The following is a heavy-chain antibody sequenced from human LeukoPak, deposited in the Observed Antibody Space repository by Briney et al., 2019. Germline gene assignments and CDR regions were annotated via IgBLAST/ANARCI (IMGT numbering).Heavy chain of an antibody. J-gene: IGHJ4*02. CDR2: IQYDGSNQ. D-gene: IGHD3-22*01. CDR1: GFTFSSYG. Sequence: GGSLRLSCAASGFTFSSYGMHWVRQAPGKGLEWVAYIQYDGSNQQYADSVKGRFTISRDNAKNSLYLQMNSLRAEDTAVYYCAREQVVGYYYDSSGYDYWGQGTLVTVSS. V-gene: IGHV3-30*02. CDR3: AREQVVGYYYDSSGYDY.